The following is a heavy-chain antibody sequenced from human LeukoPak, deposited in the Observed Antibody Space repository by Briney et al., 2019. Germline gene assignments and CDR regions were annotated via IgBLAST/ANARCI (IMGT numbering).Heavy chain of an antibody. Sequence: SETLSLTCVVSGDXISSYYCSWIRQPPGKGLEWVGYIHYSGNTNYNPSLKSRVTMSVGTSRNQFSLKLTSVTAADTAVYYCATAPGGSYPYYFDHWGQGTLVTISS. CDR1: GDXISSYY. D-gene: IGHD2-15*01. J-gene: IGHJ4*02. V-gene: IGHV4-59*01. CDR3: ATAPGGSYPYYFDH. CDR2: IHYSGNT.